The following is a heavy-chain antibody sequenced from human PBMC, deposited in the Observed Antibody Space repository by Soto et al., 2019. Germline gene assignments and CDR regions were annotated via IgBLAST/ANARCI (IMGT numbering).Heavy chain of an antibody. CDR1: GVSIENHF. CDR3: ARLQYTVVTALDI. D-gene: IGHD2-15*01. Sequence: PSETLSLACSVSGVSIENHFPSWIRQAPGKRRELFCYIYNTVNTNYNTALKSRVTISMDTSKNQISLELSFVTAADTAVYYCARLQYTVVTALDIWGQGTMVTVSS. V-gene: IGHV4-59*11. J-gene: IGHJ3*02. CDR2: IYNTVNT.